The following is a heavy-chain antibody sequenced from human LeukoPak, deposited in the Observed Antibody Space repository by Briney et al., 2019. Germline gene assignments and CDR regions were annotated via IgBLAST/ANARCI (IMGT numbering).Heavy chain of an antibody. CDR3: AKDSGGGYGCHDH. D-gene: IGHD2-21*02. CDR1: GFTFSTYN. J-gene: IGHJ4*02. CDR2: IWYDGSDK. Sequence: PGGSLRLSCAASGFTFSTYNMHWVRQAPGKGLEWVAVIWYDGSDKYYADSVKGRFTISRDNSKNTLWLQMNSLRAEDTAVYYCAKDSGGGYGCHDHWGRGTLVTVSS. V-gene: IGHV3-33*06.